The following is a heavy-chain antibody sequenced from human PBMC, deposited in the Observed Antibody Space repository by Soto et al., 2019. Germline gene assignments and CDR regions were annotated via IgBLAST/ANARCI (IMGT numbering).Heavy chain of an antibody. CDR1: GFTFNTYS. CDR2: ISSSSSYI. CDR3: ARDLGARVATISLDY. J-gene: IGHJ4*02. Sequence: GSLRLSCAASGFTFNTYSMNWVRQAPGKGLEWVSGISSSSSYIYYADSVKGRFTISRDNAKNSLYLQMNSLRAEDTAVYYCARDLGARVATISLDYWGQGTLVTVS. V-gene: IGHV3-21*01. D-gene: IGHD5-12*01.